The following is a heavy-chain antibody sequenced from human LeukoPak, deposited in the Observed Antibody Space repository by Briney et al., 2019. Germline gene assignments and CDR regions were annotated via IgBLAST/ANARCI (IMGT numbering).Heavy chain of an antibody. V-gene: IGHV4-28*01. CDR3: ARNSDLVRGVTPGVGAFDI. CDR1: GYSISSSNW. J-gene: IGHJ3*02. D-gene: IGHD3-3*01. CDR2: IYYSGST. Sequence: SDTLSLTCAVSGYSISSSNWWGWIRQPPGKGLEWIGYIYYSGSTYYNPSLKSRVAMSVDTSKNQFSLKLSSVTAVDTAVYYCARNSDLVRGVTPGVGAFDIWGQGTMVTVSS.